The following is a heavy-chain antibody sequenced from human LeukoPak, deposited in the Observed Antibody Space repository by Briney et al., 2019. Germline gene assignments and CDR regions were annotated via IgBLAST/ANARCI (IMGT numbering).Heavy chain of an antibody. CDR3: ARLRSGWYYFDF. CDR2: IYYSGVS. CDR1: GGSIISSSFW. D-gene: IGHD6-19*01. V-gene: IGHV4-39*07. J-gene: IGHJ4*02. Sequence: SETLSLTCTVSGGSIISSSFWWGWIRQPPGKGLEWIGSIYYSGVSYYNTSLKSRVTISVDTSKNQFSLKLSSVTAADTAVYYCARLRSGWYYFDFWGQGTLVTVSS.